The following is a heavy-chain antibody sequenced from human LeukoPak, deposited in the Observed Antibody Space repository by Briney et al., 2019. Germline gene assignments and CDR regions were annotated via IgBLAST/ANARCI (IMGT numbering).Heavy chain of an antibody. D-gene: IGHD6-13*01. V-gene: IGHV5-51*01. CDR3: ARPAMGIAAVKYYYYYYMDV. J-gene: IGHJ6*03. Sequence: GESLKISCKGSGYSFTCYWIGWVRQMPGKGLEWMGIIYPGDSDTRYSPSFQGQVTISADKSIRTAYLQWSSLKASDTAMYYCARPAMGIAAVKYYYYYYMDVWGKGTTVTVSS. CDR1: GYSFTCYW. CDR2: IYPGDSDT.